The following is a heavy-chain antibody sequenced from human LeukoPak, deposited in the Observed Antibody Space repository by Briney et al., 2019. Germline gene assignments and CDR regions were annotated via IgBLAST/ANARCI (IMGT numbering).Heavy chain of an antibody. CDR1: GFTFSNFC. D-gene: IGHD3-10*01. V-gene: IGHV3-74*01. J-gene: IGHJ4*02. Sequence: PGGSLRLSCAASGFTFSNFCMHWVRQAPGKGVVWVSVINDDGSATYYVDSVKGRFPISRENAKNTLSLQMNSLSADASAGYSCARLTYGPDYWRQGTMVTDSS. CDR2: INDDGSAT. CDR3: ARLTYGPDY.